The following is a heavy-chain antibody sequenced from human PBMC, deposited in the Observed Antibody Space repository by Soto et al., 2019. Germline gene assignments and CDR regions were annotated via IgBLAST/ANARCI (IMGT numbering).Heavy chain of an antibody. J-gene: IGHJ6*02. CDR2: TRNKANSYTT. CDR3: ARVPYGDYGYYYYGTDV. Sequence: GGSLRLSCAASGFTFSDHYMDWVRQAPGKGLEWVGRTRNKANSYTTEYAASVKGRFTISRDDSKNSLYLQMNSLKTEDTAVYYCARVPYGDYGYYYYGTDVWGQGTTVTVSS. CDR1: GFTFSDHY. V-gene: IGHV3-72*01. D-gene: IGHD4-17*01.